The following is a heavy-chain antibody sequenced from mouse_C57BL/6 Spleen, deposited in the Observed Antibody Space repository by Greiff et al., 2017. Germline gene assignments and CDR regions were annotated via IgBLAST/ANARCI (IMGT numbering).Heavy chain of an antibody. D-gene: IGHD4-1*01. CDR1: GYTFTSYW. CDR3: ARTNWYFDY. CDR2: IYPSDSET. Sequence: QVQLKQPGAELVRPGSSVKLSCKASGYTFTSYWMDWVQQRPGQGLEWIGNIYPSDSETHYNQKFKDKATLTVDKSSSTAYMQLSSLTSEDSAVYYCARTNWYFDYWGQGTTLTVSS. J-gene: IGHJ2*01. V-gene: IGHV1-61*01.